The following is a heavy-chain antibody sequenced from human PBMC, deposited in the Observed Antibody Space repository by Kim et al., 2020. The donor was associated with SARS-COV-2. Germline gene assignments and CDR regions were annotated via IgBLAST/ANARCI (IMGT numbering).Heavy chain of an antibody. CDR1: GFSFGDYA. CDR3: AKDKSFYYGSGSLGGWFDP. D-gene: IGHD3-10*01. CDR2: INWNSETI. V-gene: IGHV3-9*01. J-gene: IGHJ5*02. Sequence: GGSLRLSCAASGFSFGDYAMHWVRQVPGKGLEWVSGINWNSETIAYADSVKGRFTISRENAKNSLFLQMNSLKTEDTALYYCAKDKSFYYGSGSLGGWFDPWGQGTLVTVSS.